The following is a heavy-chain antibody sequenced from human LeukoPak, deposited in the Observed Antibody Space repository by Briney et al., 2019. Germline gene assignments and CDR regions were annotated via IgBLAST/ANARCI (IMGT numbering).Heavy chain of an antibody. CDR3: AKEGWYDYYFDY. J-gene: IGHJ4*02. V-gene: IGHV4-61*02. D-gene: IGHD2-15*01. CDR1: GGSISGSSYY. CDR2: IYTSGTT. Sequence: SETLSLTCTVSGGSISGSSYYWSWIRQPAGKGLEWIGRIYTSGTTNYNPSLKSRVTISVDTSKNQVSLKLSSVTAADTAVYYCAKEGWYDYYFDYWGQGTLVTVSS.